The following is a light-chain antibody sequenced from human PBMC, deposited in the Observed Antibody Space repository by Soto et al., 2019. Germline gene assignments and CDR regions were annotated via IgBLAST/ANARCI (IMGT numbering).Light chain of an antibody. V-gene: IGLV1-40*01. Sequence: QSVMTQPPSVSGAPGQRITISCTGSSSNIGAPYDVHWYQQLPGSAPKLLIYDNNNRPSGVPDRFSGSKSGTSASLAITRLQAEDEADYYCQSFDNSLSGFFVFGTGTKLTVL. CDR2: DNN. J-gene: IGLJ1*01. CDR3: QSFDNSLSGFFV. CDR1: SSNIGAPYD.